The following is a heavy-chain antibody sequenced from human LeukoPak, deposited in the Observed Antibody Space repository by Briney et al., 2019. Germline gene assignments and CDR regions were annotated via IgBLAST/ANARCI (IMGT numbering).Heavy chain of an antibody. Sequence: SETQSLNCTETGGSISSSSYYWGWIRQPPGKGLEWIGSIYYSGSTYYNPSLKSRVTISVDTSKNQFSLKLSSVTAADTAVYYCARYTRGYCSSTSCYTSPFDYWGQGTLVTVSS. V-gene: IGHV4-39*07. CDR2: IYYSGST. D-gene: IGHD2-2*02. CDR1: GGSISSSSYY. CDR3: ARYTRGYCSSTSCYTSPFDY. J-gene: IGHJ4*02.